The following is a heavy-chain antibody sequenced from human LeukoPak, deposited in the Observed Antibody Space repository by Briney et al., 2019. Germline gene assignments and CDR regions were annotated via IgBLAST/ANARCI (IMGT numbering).Heavy chain of an antibody. J-gene: IGHJ6*03. V-gene: IGHV1-2*06. CDR3: ARDRVPDNYYYYYMDV. Sequence: GASVKVSCKASGYTFTGYYMHWVRQAPGQGLEWMGRINPNSGGTNYAQKFQGRVTMTRDTSISTAYMELSRLRSDDTAVYYCARDRVPDNYYYYYMDVWGKGTTVTVSS. CDR1: GYTFTGYY. CDR2: INPNSGGT. D-gene: IGHD2-2*01.